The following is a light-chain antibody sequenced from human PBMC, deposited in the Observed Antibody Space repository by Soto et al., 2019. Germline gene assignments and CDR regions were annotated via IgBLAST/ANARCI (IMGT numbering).Light chain of an antibody. V-gene: IGLV3-21*02. J-gene: IGLJ3*02. Sequence: YELTQPPSLSLAPGQTATITCGGNNIGSKSVHWYQHKPGQAPVLVVYDDSDRPSGIPERFSGSNSGNTAALTISRVEAGDEADYYCQVWDGSSDHEEWVFGGGTKVTVL. CDR2: DDS. CDR1: NIGSKS. CDR3: QVWDGSSDHEEWV.